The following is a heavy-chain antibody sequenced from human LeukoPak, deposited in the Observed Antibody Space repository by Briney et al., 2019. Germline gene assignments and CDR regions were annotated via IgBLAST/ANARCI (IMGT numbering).Heavy chain of an antibody. CDR3: ASPLIVASAFDI. CDR2: LYSGGST. J-gene: IGHJ3*02. Sequence: GGSLRPSCAASGFTVSRNYMSWVRQAPGKGLEWVSVLYSGGSTYYTDSVKGRFTISRDNSKNTLFLQMNSLRVEDTAVYYCASPLIVASAFDIWGQGTMVTVSS. D-gene: IGHD2-15*01. CDR1: GFTVSRNY. V-gene: IGHV3-66*02.